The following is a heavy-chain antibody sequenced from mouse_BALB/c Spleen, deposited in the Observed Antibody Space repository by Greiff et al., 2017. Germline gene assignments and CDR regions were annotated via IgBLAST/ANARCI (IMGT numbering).Heavy chain of an antibody. D-gene: IGHD1-1*01. Sequence: QVQLQQPGAELVKPGASVKMSCKASGYTFTSYNMHWVKQTPGQGLEWIGAIYPGNGDTSYNQKFKGKATLTADKSSSTAYMQLSSLTSEDSAVYYCARDYYGSSPRFAYWGQGTLVTVSA. J-gene: IGHJ3*01. CDR2: IYPGNGDT. CDR3: ARDYYGSSPRFAY. V-gene: IGHV1-12*01. CDR1: GYTFTSYN.